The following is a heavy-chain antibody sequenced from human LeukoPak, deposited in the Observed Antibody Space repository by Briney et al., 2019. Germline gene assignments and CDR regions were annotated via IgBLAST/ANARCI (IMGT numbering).Heavy chain of an antibody. D-gene: IGHD3-22*01. Sequence: ASVKVSCKASGYTFTSYYMHWVRQAPGQGLEWMGIINPSGGSTSYAQKFQGRVTMTRDTSTSTAYMELSSLRSEDTAVYYCAREGGVDYDSSGYYLVYWGQGTLVTVSS. CDR2: INPSGGST. J-gene: IGHJ4*02. CDR1: GYTFTSYY. CDR3: AREGGVDYDSSGYYLVY. V-gene: IGHV1-46*03.